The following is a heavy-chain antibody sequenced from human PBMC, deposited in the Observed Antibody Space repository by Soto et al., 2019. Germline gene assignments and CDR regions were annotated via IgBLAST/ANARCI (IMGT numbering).Heavy chain of an antibody. CDR1: GFTFSSYS. CDR2: ISSSSSTI. V-gene: IGHV3-48*02. CDR3: ARELEITMIVANHDAFDI. Sequence: GGSLILSCAASGFTFSSYSMNWVRQAPGKGLEWVSYISSSSSTIYYADSVKGRSTISRDNAKNSLYLQMNSLRDEDTAVYYCARELEITMIVANHDAFDIWGQGTMVTVSS. D-gene: IGHD3-22*01. J-gene: IGHJ3*02.